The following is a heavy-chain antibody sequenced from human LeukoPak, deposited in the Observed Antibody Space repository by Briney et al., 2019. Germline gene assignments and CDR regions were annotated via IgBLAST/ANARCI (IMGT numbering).Heavy chain of an antibody. V-gene: IGHV4-39*01. Sequence: SETLSLTCTVSGGSISSSSYYWGWIRQPPGKGLEWIGSINYSGSTYYNPSLKSRVTISVDTSKNQFSLKLSSVTAADTAVYYCARRITGTFDHFDYWGQGTLVTVSS. CDR1: GGSISSSSYY. J-gene: IGHJ4*02. CDR2: INYSGST. D-gene: IGHD1-20*01. CDR3: ARRITGTFDHFDY.